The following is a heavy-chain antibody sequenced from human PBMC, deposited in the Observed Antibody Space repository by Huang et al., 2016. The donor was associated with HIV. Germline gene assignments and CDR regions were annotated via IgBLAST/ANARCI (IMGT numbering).Heavy chain of an antibody. V-gene: IGHV1-46*01. J-gene: IGHJ4*02. Sequence: QVQLVQSGAEVKKHGASVKVSCKASGYTFTSYYMHWVRQAPGQGLEWMVIINPSGGSTSYAQKFQGRVTMTRDTSTSTVYMELSSLRSEDTAVYYCATTTVVQRGPYDYWGQGTLVTVSS. D-gene: IGHD4-17*01. CDR1: GYTFTSYY. CDR3: ATTTVVQRGPYDY. CDR2: INPSGGST.